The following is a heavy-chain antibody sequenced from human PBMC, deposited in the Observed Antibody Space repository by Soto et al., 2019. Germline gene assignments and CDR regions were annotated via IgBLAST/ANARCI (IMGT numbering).Heavy chain of an antibody. D-gene: IGHD3-3*01. J-gene: IGHJ4*02. CDR2: ISTTSSSI. CDR1: GFTFSSYS. CDR3: ARKGVACDY. V-gene: IGHV3-48*02. Sequence: GGSLRLSCAVSGFTFSSYSINWVRQAPGKGLEWISYISTTSSSIYYADSVKGRFTISRDNAKNSLFLQMNSLRDEDTAVYYCARKGVACDYWGQGALVTVSS.